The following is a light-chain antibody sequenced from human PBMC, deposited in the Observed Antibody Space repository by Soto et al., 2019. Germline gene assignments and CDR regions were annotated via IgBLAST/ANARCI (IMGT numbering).Light chain of an antibody. J-gene: IGLJ3*02. Sequence: QSVLTQPPSVSGAPGQRFTISWTGNNSNLGAGYDVHWYQQLPGAAPKLVIFGNRNRPSGVPERFSGSKSGTSASLAITGLQAEDEADYYCQAYDYSLTAFVFGGGTKLTVL. CDR2: GNR. CDR1: NSNLGAGYD. V-gene: IGLV1-40*01. CDR3: QAYDYSLTAFV.